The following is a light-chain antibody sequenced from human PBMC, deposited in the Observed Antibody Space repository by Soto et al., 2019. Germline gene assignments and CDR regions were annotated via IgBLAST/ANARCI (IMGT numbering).Light chain of an antibody. J-gene: IGLJ1*01. CDR3: AAWDDSMNAYV. CDR1: ISNIGSNT. V-gene: IGLV1-44*01. Sequence: QSVLTHPPSASRTPGQRVTISFSGSISNIGSNTVNWYQQVPGTAPRFIIYSYNQRPSGVPDRVSGSKSGTSASLAISGLKSEDEADYYCAAWDDSMNAYVFGTGTKVTVL. CDR2: SYN.